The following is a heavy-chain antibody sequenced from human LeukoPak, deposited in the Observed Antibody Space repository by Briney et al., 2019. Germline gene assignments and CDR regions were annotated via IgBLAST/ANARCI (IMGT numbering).Heavy chain of an antibody. Sequence: PGGSLSLSCAASGFTFSDHYMDWVRQSPGKGLEWVGRTRNKATSYTTEYAASVKGRFIISRDDSKSSLYLQMNSLKTEDTAVYYCARQSRTCSGDSCYQLDAFDIWGHGTMVTVSS. CDR3: ARQSRTCSGDSCYQLDAFDI. CDR1: GFTFSDHY. J-gene: IGHJ3*02. CDR2: TRNKATSYTT. D-gene: IGHD2-15*01. V-gene: IGHV3-72*01.